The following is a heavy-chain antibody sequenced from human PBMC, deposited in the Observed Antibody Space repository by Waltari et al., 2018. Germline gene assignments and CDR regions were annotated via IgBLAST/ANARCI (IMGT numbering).Heavy chain of an antibody. Sequence: QVQLVESGGGVVQPGRSLRLSCAASGFTFSSYGMHWVRQAPGKGLEWVAVIWYEGRNKYYADSVKGRFTISRDNSKNTLYLQMNSLRAEDTAVYYCARDQYYYDSSGYPDAFDIWGQGTMVTVSS. CDR3: ARDQYYYDSSGYPDAFDI. CDR2: IWYEGRNK. CDR1: GFTFSSYG. D-gene: IGHD3-22*01. J-gene: IGHJ3*02. V-gene: IGHV3-33*01.